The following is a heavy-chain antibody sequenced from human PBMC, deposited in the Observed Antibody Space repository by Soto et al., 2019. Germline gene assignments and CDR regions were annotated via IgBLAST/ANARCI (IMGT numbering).Heavy chain of an antibody. V-gene: IGHV2-5*02. CDR1: GFSLSTRGAG. D-gene: IGHD6-13*01. CDR2: IYWDDDK. Sequence: QITLNESGPTLVKPTQTLTLTCTFSGFSLSTRGAGVGWIRQPPGKALEWRALIYWDDDKRYSPSLKNRLTITKDTAKNQLGLTMTNMDPVDTSTYTCAHRREGSWSFNYWGQGNLVTVS. CDR3: AHRREGSWSFNY. J-gene: IGHJ4*02.